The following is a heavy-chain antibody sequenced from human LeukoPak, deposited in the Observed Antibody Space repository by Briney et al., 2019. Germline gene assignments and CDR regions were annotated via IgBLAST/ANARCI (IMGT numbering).Heavy chain of an antibody. Sequence: SETLSLTCTVSGYSISSGYYWGWIRQPPGKGLEWIGTIYRSGSTYSNPPLRGRVTISVDTSKNQFSLKLSSVTAADTAVYYCARTGAGYYYYYMDVWGKGTTVTVSS. D-gene: IGHD1-26*01. CDR1: GYSISSGYY. J-gene: IGHJ6*03. CDR2: IYRSGST. V-gene: IGHV4-38-2*02. CDR3: ARTGAGYYYYYMDV.